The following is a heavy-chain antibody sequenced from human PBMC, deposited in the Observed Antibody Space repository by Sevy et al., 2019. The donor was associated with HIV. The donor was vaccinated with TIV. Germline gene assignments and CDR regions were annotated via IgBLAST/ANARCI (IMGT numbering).Heavy chain of an antibody. Sequence: GGSLRLSCAASGFTFSSYSMNWVRQAPGKGLEWVSSISSSSGYICYADSVKGRFTISRDNAKNSLYLQVNSLRAEDTPGYYCARDLGPWPPLGWIDPWGQGTLVTVSS. CDR2: ISSSSGYI. CDR1: GFTFSSYS. D-gene: IGHD3-16*01. CDR3: ARDLGPWPPLGWIDP. J-gene: IGHJ5*02. V-gene: IGHV3-21*01.